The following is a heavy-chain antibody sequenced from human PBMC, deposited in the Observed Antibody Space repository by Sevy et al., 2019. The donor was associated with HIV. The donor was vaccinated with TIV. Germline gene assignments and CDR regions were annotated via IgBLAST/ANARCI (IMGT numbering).Heavy chain of an antibody. Sequence: ASVKVSCKASGYTFTGYYMHWVRQAPGQGLEWMGWINPYSGGTNYTQKFQARVTMTRDTSISTAYMELSRLRSDDTAVYYCARDNDYCARSISPVYGMGVWGQGTTVSVSS. CDR2: INPYSGGT. V-gene: IGHV1-2*02. J-gene: IGHJ6*02. D-gene: IGHD2-8*01. CDR1: GYTFTGYY. CDR3: ARDNDYCARSISPVYGMGV.